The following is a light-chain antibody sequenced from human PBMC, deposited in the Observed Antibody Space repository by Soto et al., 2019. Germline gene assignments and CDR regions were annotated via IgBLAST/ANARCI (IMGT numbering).Light chain of an antibody. J-gene: IGKJ3*01. CDR1: QSVSSSY. CDR2: GAS. V-gene: IGKV3-20*01. Sequence: EIVLTQSPGTLSLSPGERATLSCRASQSVSSSYLAWYQQKPGQAPRLFIYGASSRATGIPDRFSGSGSGTDFTLTISRLEPEDFAVYYCQQYGSSPRFGPGTKVDIK. CDR3: QQYGSSPR.